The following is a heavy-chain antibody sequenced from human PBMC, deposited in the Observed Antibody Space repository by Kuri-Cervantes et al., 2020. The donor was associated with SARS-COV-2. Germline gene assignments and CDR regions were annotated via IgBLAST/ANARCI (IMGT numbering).Heavy chain of an antibody. Sequence: GGSLRLSCATSGFTFSRYGMHWVRQAPGKGLEWVAVISDEGTNKYYTDSVKGRFTLSRDNAKNMLFLQMNSLRAEDTAVYYCVRDGDHWNFDYWGQGTLVTVSS. J-gene: IGHJ4*02. CDR2: ISDEGTNK. D-gene: IGHD1-1*01. CDR3: VRDGDHWNFDY. V-gene: IGHV3-30*12. CDR1: GFTFSRYG.